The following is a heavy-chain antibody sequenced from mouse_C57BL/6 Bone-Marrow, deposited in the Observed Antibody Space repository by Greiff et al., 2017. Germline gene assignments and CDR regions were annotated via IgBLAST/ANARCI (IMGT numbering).Heavy chain of an antibody. Sequence: QVQLQQPGAELVKPGASVKLSCKASGYTFTSYWMQWVKQRPGQGLEWIGEIDPSDSYTNSNQKFKGKATLTVDTSSSTAYMQLSSLTSEDSAVYYCARDSSGYPYYAMDDWGQGTSVTVSS. J-gene: IGHJ4*01. CDR2: IDPSDSYT. CDR3: ARDSSGYPYYAMDD. D-gene: IGHD3-2*02. V-gene: IGHV1-50*01. CDR1: GYTFTSYW.